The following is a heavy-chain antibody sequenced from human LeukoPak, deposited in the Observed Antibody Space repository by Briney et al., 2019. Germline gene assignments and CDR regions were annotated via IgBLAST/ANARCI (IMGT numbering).Heavy chain of an antibody. J-gene: IGHJ4*02. CDR2: IRSDGSNK. Sequence: GGSLRLSCAASGFTFSSYGMHWVRQAPGKGLEWVAFIRSDGSNKYYADSVKGRFTISRDISKNTLYLQMNSLRAEDTAVYYCAKAHGCSSSSCYRNFDYWGQGTLVTASS. D-gene: IGHD2-2*01. V-gene: IGHV3-30*02. CDR1: GFTFSSYG. CDR3: AKAHGCSSSSCYRNFDY.